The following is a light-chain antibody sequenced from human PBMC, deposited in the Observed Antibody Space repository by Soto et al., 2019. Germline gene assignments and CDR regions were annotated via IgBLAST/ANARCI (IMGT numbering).Light chain of an antibody. CDR3: QQYDDLPLT. J-gene: IGKJ4*01. CDR1: HHISDY. Sequence: DIQMTQSPSSLSSSVGDIVTITCQASHHISDYLNWYQQKPGKAPKLLIYDASNLQTGVPSRFSAYRSETDFTFTISSLQPEDIATYYCQQYDDLPLTFGGGTKVDIK. V-gene: IGKV1-33*01. CDR2: DAS.